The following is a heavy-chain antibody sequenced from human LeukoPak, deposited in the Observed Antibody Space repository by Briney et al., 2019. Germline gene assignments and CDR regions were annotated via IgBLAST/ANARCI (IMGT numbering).Heavy chain of an antibody. V-gene: IGHV3-23*01. CDR3: AKGGKWDVTPFDY. Sequence: GGSLRLSCAASGFTFTSYSMNWVRQAPGKGLEWVSSISGGGGSTYYADSVKGRFTISRDNSKNTLYLQVNSLRAEDTAVYYCAKGGKWDVTPFDYWGQGTLVTVSS. D-gene: IGHD1-26*01. CDR1: GFTFTSYS. CDR2: ISGGGGST. J-gene: IGHJ4*02.